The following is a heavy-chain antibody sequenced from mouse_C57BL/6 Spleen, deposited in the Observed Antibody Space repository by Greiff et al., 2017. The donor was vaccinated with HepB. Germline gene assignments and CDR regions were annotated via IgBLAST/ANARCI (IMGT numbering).Heavy chain of an antibody. CDR2: INYDGSST. J-gene: IGHJ2*01. CDR3: ARDRGGSSGYPYFDY. CDR1: GFTFSDYY. Sequence: EVMLVESEGGLVQPGRSMKLSCTASGFTFSDYYMAWVRQVPEKGLEWVANINYDGSSTYYLDSLKSRFIISRDNAKNILYLQMSSLKSEDTATYYCARDRGGSSGYPYFDYWGQGTTLTVSS. D-gene: IGHD3-2*02. V-gene: IGHV5-16*01.